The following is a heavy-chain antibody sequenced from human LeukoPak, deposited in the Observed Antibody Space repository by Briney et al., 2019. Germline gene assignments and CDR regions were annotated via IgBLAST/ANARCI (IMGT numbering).Heavy chain of an antibody. CDR1: GGTFSSYA. V-gene: IGHV1-69*13. Sequence: GASVKVSCKASGGTFSSYAISWVRQAPGQGLEWMGGIIPIFGTANYAQKFQGRVTITADESTSTAYMELSSLRSEDTAVYYCARDSGYSYAQKGDAFDIWGQGTMVTVSS. CDR2: IIPIFGTA. J-gene: IGHJ3*02. CDR3: ARDSGYSYAQKGDAFDI. D-gene: IGHD5-18*01.